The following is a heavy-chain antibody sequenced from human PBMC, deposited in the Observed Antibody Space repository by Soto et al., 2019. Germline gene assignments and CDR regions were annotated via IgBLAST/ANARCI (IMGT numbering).Heavy chain of an antibody. V-gene: IGHV3-23*01. CDR3: AKGADYDFWSGLFPYFDY. Sequence: PGGSLRLSCAASGFTFSMYAMNWVRQAPGKGLEWVSGISASGARTNATDSVRGRFTISRDNSKNTVYLQMTSLRAEDTAVYYCAKGADYDFWSGLFPYFDYWGQGTVVTVSS. CDR2: ISASGART. CDR1: GFTFSMYA. J-gene: IGHJ4*02. D-gene: IGHD3-3*01.